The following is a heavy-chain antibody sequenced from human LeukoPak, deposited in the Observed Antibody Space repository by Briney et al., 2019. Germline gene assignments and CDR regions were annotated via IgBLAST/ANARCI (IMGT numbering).Heavy chain of an antibody. CDR3: ARVPGVYDFGSGFDY. Sequence: SETLSLTCAVYGGSFSGYYWSWIRQPPGKGLEWIGEINHSGSTNYNPSLKSRVTISVDTSKNQFSLKLSSVTAADTAVYYCARVPGVYDFGSGFDYWGQGTLVTVSS. V-gene: IGHV4-34*01. J-gene: IGHJ4*02. CDR1: GGSFSGYY. CDR2: INHSGST. D-gene: IGHD3-3*01.